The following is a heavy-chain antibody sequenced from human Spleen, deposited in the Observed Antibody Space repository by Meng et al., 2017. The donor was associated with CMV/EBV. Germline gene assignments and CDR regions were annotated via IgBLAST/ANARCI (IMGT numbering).Heavy chain of an antibody. CDR1: GYTFTAHY. V-gene: IGHV1-2*02. CDR3: ARDLSRARPPMFDY. CDR2: INPNSGGT. D-gene: IGHD6-6*01. Sequence: ASVKVSCKASGYTFTAHYFHWVRQAPGQGLEWMGWINPNSGGTNYAQKFQGRVTMTRDTSISTAYMELSRLRSDDTAVYYCARDLSRARPPMFDYWGQGTLVTVSS. J-gene: IGHJ4*02.